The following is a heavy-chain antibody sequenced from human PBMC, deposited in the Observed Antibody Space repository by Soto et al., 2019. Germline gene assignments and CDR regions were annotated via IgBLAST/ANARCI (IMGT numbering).Heavy chain of an antibody. CDR2: ITWASSYI. Sequence: GKGLEWVASITWASSYINYADSVEGRFTTSRDNGKNSLYLQMSGLRDEDTAVYYCAIDLSDYRRHRSLACGFDV. J-gene: IGHJ3*01. V-gene: IGHV3-21*01. D-gene: IGHD3-16*02. CDR3: AIDLSDYRRHRSLACGFDV.